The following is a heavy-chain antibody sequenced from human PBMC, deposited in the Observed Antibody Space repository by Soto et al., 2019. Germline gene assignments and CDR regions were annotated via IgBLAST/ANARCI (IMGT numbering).Heavy chain of an antibody. Sequence: ASVKVSCKASGYTFTSYGISWVRQAPGQGLEWMGWISAYNGNTNYAQKLQGRVTITADKSTSTAYMELSSLRSEDTAVYYCASATMNGAFDIWGQGTMVTVSS. V-gene: IGHV1-18*01. D-gene: IGHD3-22*01. CDR1: GYTFTSYG. CDR3: ASATMNGAFDI. CDR2: ISAYNGNT. J-gene: IGHJ3*02.